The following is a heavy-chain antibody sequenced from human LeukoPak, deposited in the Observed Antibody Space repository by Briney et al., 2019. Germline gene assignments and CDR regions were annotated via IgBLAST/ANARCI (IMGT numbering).Heavy chain of an antibody. Sequence: PGGSLRLSCAASGFTFSNAWMSWVRQAPGKGLEWVSYISSSSSTIYYADSVKGRFTISRDNAKNSLYLQMNSLRAEDTAVYYCARDVRTFYDFWSGYYRGWYFDLWGRGTLVTVSS. J-gene: IGHJ2*01. V-gene: IGHV3-48*04. CDR3: ARDVRTFYDFWSGYYRGWYFDL. CDR1: GFTFSNAW. CDR2: ISSSSSTI. D-gene: IGHD3-3*01.